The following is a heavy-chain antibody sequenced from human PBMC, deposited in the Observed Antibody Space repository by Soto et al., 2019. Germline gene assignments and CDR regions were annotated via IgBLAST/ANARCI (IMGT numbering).Heavy chain of an antibody. CDR2: IFPDDSDT. CDR3: FRGGVTSRTFDS. CDR1: GYIIKNYW. Sequence: LGESLKISCKASGYIIKNYWIGWVRQMPGQGLEWMGIIFPDDSDTRYSPSFQGHVTISVDKSISTAYVQWSSLKASDSAIYYCFRGGVTSRTFDSWGQGTQVTVSS. V-gene: IGHV5-51*01. J-gene: IGHJ4*02. D-gene: IGHD3-16*01.